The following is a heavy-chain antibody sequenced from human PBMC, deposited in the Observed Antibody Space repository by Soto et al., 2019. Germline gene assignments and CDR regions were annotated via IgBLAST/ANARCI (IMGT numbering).Heavy chain of an antibody. V-gene: IGHV4-59*01. Sequence: SETLSLTCTVSGGSISSYYWSWIRQPPGKGLEWIGYIYYSGSTNYNPSLKSRVTISVDTSKNQFSLKLSSVTAADTAVYYCARDLEEQQLDPHYSYYSTDVWGKGPTVTVSS. J-gene: IGHJ6*03. D-gene: IGHD6-13*01. CDR1: GGSISSYY. CDR2: IYYSGST. CDR3: ARDLEEQQLDPHYSYYSTDV.